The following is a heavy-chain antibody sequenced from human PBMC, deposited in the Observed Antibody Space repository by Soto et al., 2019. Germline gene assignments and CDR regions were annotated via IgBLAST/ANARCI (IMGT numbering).Heavy chain of an antibody. Sequence: GGSLRLSCTASGFTFNDYAMAWVRQARGKGLEWVSSISGSGGHSSYADSVRGRFTISRDNVNSILSLDMSDLSAEDTAVYYCAKDCRRLAVAGSAFDSWGQGTLVTVSS. J-gene: IGHJ4*02. V-gene: IGHV3-23*01. CDR3: AKDCRRLAVAGSAFDS. CDR2: ISGSGGHS. D-gene: IGHD6-19*01. CDR1: GFTFNDYA.